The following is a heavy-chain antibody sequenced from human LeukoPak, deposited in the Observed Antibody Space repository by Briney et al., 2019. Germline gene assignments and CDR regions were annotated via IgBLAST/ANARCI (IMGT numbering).Heavy chain of an antibody. Sequence: PSETLSLTCTVSGGSISSGGYRWSWIRQHPGKGLEWIGYIYYSGSTYYNPSLKSRVTISVDTSKNQFSLKLSSVTAADTAVYYCARVGIYGDSYYFDYWGQGTLVTVSS. CDR2: IYYSGST. D-gene: IGHD4-17*01. V-gene: IGHV4-31*03. J-gene: IGHJ4*02. CDR3: ARVGIYGDSYYFDY. CDR1: GGSISSGGYR.